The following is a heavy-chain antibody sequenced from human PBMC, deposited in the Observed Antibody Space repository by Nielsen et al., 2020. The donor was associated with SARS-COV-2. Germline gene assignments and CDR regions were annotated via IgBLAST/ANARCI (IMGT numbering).Heavy chain of an antibody. V-gene: IGHV3-21*01. D-gene: IGHD3-22*01. CDR1: GFTFSSYT. Sequence: GESLKFSCAASGFTFSSYTMNWVRQVPGKGLEWVSSISSSSHYIYYADSVKGRFTISRDNSKNTLYLQMNSLRAEDTAVYYCAKDHSSGYYYSDYWGQGTLVTVSS. J-gene: IGHJ4*02. CDR2: ISSSSHYI. CDR3: AKDHSSGYYYSDY.